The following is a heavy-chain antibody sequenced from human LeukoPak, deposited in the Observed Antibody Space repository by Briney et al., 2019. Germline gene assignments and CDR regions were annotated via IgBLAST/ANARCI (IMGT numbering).Heavy chain of an antibody. D-gene: IGHD6-13*01. Sequence: GGSLRLSCAASGFTFSSYGMHWVRQAPGKGLEWVAFIRYDGSNKYYADSVKDRFTISRDNSKNTLYLQMNSLRAEDTAVYYCAKDYSSSWYSFGYYYYYMDVWGKGTTVTVSS. CDR3: AKDYSSSWYSFGYYYYYMDV. CDR2: IRYDGSNK. V-gene: IGHV3-30*02. J-gene: IGHJ6*03. CDR1: GFTFSSYG.